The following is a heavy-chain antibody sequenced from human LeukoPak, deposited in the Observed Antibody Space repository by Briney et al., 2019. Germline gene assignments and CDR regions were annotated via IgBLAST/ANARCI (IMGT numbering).Heavy chain of an antibody. CDR3: ARGTEMTSFTGYYSFDY. CDR2: IYTGTT. Sequence: SETLSLTCTVSGGSISTFFWTWIRQSAGKGLEWIGRIYTGTTYYNPSLESRATISVDTSNNRFSLKLTSLTAADTAVYYCARGTEMTSFTGYYSFDYWGRGSLVTVSS. D-gene: IGHD3-9*01. J-gene: IGHJ4*02. CDR1: GGSISTFF. V-gene: IGHV4-4*07.